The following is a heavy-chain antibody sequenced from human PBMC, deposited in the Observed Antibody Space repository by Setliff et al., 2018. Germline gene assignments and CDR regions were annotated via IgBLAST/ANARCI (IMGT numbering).Heavy chain of an antibody. V-gene: IGHV3-33*08. CDR2: IWDDGGNK. CDR3: ARTCSGSGGYAGLES. D-gene: IGHD2-15*01. Sequence: GSLRLSCAASGFTFSTYRMHWVRQAPGKGLEWVAVIWDDGGNKYHADSVKGRFTISRDNSKNTLYLQMNSLRPEDTAVYYCARTCSGSGGYAGLESWGQGTPVTVSS. J-gene: IGHJ4*02. CDR1: GFTFSTYR.